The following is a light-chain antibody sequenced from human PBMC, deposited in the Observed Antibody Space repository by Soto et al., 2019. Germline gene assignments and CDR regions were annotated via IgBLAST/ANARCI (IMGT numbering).Light chain of an antibody. J-gene: IGLJ1*01. CDR1: SRDVGGYTY. CDR3: SSYAGDNNPYV. V-gene: IGLV2-8*01. Sequence: QSALTQPPSASGSTGQSVTISCTGTSRDVGGYTYVSWYQQHPGKAPKLLIFEANKRPSGVPDRFSGSKSGNTASLTVSGLQAEDEGDYYCSSYAGDNNPYVFGTGTKLTVL. CDR2: EAN.